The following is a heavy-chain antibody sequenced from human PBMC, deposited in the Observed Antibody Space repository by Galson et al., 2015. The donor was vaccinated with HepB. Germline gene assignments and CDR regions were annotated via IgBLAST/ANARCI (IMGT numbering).Heavy chain of an antibody. CDR1: GYSFISYW. J-gene: IGHJ4*02. CDR2: IDPSDSYI. V-gene: IGHV5-10-1*01. Sequence: QSGAEVKKPGESLRISCKGSGYSFISYWINWMRHMPGKGLEWMGRIDPSDSYINYSPSFQGHVSISADKSISTAYLQWSGLKASDTAIYYCARSEGDTAMGPDYWGQGTLVTVSS. CDR3: ARSEGDTAMGPDY. D-gene: IGHD5-18*01.